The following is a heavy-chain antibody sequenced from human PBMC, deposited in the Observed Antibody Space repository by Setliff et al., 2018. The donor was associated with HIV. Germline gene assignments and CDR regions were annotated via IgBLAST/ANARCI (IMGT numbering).Heavy chain of an antibody. J-gene: IGHJ5*02. Sequence: KSSETLSLTCTVYGGFIKNSNYYWGWTRQPPGTGLEWIGNIHYSGSTYYNPSLKSRVTISVDTSKNQFSLKLSSVTAADTAVYYRARDHVFGSRTGFDPWGPGILVTVSS. CDR1: GGFIKNSNYY. CDR2: IHYSGST. D-gene: IGHD3-10*01. V-gene: IGHV4-39*07. CDR3: ARDHVFGSRTGFDP.